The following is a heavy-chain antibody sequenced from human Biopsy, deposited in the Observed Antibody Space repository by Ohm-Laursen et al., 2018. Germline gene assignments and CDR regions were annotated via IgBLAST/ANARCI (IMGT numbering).Heavy chain of an antibody. CDR1: GFTFSSHA. V-gene: IGHV3-23*01. J-gene: IGHJ4*02. D-gene: IGHD2-8*01. CDR2: INGSGGST. Sequence: GSLRLSCAASGFTFSSHAMSWVRQAPGKGLERVSVINGSGGSTYYADPVKGRFTISRDNSKNTLYLQMNSLRGEDTAVYYCAKCMTGGSNYYFHHCGQGTLVTVSS. CDR3: AKCMTGGSNYYFHH.